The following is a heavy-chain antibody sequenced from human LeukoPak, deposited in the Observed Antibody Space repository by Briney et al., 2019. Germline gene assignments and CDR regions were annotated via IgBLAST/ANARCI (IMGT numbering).Heavy chain of an antibody. V-gene: IGHV3-30*02. CDR3: AKDTGIAVAGFDY. CDR2: IRYDGSNK. J-gene: IGHJ4*02. CDR1: GFTFSSYG. Sequence: PGGTLRLSCAASGFTFSSYGMHWVRQAPGQGLEWVAFIRYDGSNKYYADSVKGRFTISRHNSKNTLYLQMNSLRAEDTAVYYCAKDTGIAVAGFDYWGQGTLVTVSS. D-gene: IGHD6-19*01.